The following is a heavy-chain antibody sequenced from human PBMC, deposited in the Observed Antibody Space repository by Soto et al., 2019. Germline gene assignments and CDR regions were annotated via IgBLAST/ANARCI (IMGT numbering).Heavy chain of an antibody. V-gene: IGHV1-18*01. CDR1: GYTFTSYG. CDR2: ISAYNGNT. J-gene: IGHJ6*02. D-gene: IGHD2-15*01. CDR3: AIVGYCSGGSCYISNYYYYGMDV. Sequence: GASVKVSCKASGYTFTSYGISWVRQAPGQGLEWMGWISAYNGNTNYAQKLQGRVTMTTDTSTSTAYMELRSLRSDDTAVYYCAIVGYCSGGSCYISNYYYYGMDVWGQGTTVTVSS.